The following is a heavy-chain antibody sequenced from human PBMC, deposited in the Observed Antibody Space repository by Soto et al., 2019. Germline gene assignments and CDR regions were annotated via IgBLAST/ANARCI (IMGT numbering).Heavy chain of an antibody. CDR3: ARGVHLGELSFDY. J-gene: IGHJ4*02. CDR2: IYYSGST. CDR1: GGSISSYY. D-gene: IGHD3-16*02. Sequence: SETLSLTCTVSGGSISSYYWSWIRQPPGKGLEWIGYIYYSGSTNYNPSLKSRVTISVDTSKNQFSLKLSSVTAADTAVYYCARGVHLGELSFDYWGQGTLVTVSS. V-gene: IGHV4-59*08.